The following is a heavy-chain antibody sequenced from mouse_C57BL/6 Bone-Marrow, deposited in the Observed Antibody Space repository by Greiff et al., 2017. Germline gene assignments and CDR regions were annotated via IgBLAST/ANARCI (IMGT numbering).Heavy chain of an antibody. Sequence: EVQLMESGGGLVQPGGSLSLSCAASGFTFTDYYMSWVRQPPGQALEWLGFIRTKAIGYTTEYSASVKGRFTISRDKSQSILYLQMNALRAEDSATYYYATLLLYIDYWGQGTTLTVSS. CDR1: GFTFTDYY. V-gene: IGHV7-3*01. CDR3: ATLLLYIDY. J-gene: IGHJ2*01. CDR2: IRTKAIGYTT. D-gene: IGHD1-1*01.